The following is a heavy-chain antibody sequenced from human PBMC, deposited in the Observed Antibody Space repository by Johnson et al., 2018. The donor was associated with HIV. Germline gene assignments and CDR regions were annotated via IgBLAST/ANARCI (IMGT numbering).Heavy chain of an antibody. J-gene: IGHJ3*02. CDR1: GFIFSTYG. D-gene: IGHD4-23*01. CDR2: IRYDGNNK. CDR3: ARSSTVVAPHDI. Sequence: QVQLVESGGGVVQPGGSLRLSCAASGFIFSTYGMHWVRQAPGKGLEWVAFIRYDGNNKYYADFVKGRFTISRDNSKNTLYLQMNSLRAEDTAVYNCARSSTVVAPHDIWGQGTMVTVSS. V-gene: IGHV3-30*02.